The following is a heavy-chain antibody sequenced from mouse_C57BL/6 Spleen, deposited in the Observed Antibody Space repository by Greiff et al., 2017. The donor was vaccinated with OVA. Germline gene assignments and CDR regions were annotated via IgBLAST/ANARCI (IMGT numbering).Heavy chain of an antibody. CDR1: GYAFSSSW. CDR2: IYPGDGDT. CDR3: ARSYSNYVMDY. Sequence: VKLQESGPELVKPGASVKISCKASGYAFSSSWMNWVKQRPGKGLEWIGRIYPGDGDTNYNGKFKGKATLTADKSSSTAYMQLSSLTSEDSAVYFCARSYSNYVMDYWGQGTSVTVSS. J-gene: IGHJ4*01. V-gene: IGHV1-82*01. D-gene: IGHD2-5*01.